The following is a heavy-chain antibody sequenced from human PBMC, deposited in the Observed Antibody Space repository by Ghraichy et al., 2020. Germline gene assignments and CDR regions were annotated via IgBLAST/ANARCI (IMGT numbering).Heavy chain of an antibody. CDR2: IYYSGST. V-gene: IGHV4-59*08. J-gene: IGHJ4*02. D-gene: IGHD5-12*01. CDR3: ASGGYVGTFDY. CDR1: GVSISSYY. Sequence: ETLSLTCTVSGVSISSYYWSWIRQPPGKGLEWIGYIYYSGSTNYNPSLKSRVTISVDTSKNQFSLKLSSVTAADTAVYYCASGGYVGTFDYWGQGTLVTVSS.